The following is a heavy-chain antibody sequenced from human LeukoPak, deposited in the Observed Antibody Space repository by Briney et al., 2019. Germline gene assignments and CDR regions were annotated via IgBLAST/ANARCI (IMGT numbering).Heavy chain of an antibody. V-gene: IGHV4-61*02. CDR1: GGSISSSNYY. CDR2: IYASGST. Sequence: SETLSLTCTVSGGSISSSNYYWTWIRQPAGKGLEWIGRIYASGSTNYNPSLKSRVTMSVDTSKNQFSLKLSSVTAADTAVYYCGRDDVSVDYWGQGTLVTVSS. J-gene: IGHJ4*02. D-gene: IGHD3-16*01. CDR3: GRDDVSVDY.